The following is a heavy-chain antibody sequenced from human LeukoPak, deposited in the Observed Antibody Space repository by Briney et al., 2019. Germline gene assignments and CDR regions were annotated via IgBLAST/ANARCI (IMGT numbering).Heavy chain of an antibody. V-gene: IGHV4-59*08. D-gene: IGHD6-13*01. CDR1: GGSISSYY. Sequence: PSETLSLTCTVSGGSISSYYWSWIRQPPGKGLEWIGYIYYSGTTATNYNPSLKSRVTISVDTSKNQFSLKLSSVTAADTAVYYCARQWSSSWKAFDIWGQGTMVTVSS. CDR3: ARQWSSSWKAFDI. J-gene: IGHJ3*02. CDR2: IYYSGTTAT.